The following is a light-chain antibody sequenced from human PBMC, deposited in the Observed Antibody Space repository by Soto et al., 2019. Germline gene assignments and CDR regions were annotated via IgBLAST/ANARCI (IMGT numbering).Light chain of an antibody. CDR3: SSYTSSSTLGV. CDR1: SSDVGGYHY. Sequence: QSALTQPASVSGSPGQSITISCTGTSSDVGGYHYVSWYQQHPGKAPKLMIYEVSTRPSGVSNRFSGSKSGNTASLTISGLQAEDEADYYCSSYTSSSTLGVFGGGTKLTVL. J-gene: IGLJ3*02. CDR2: EVS. V-gene: IGLV2-14*01.